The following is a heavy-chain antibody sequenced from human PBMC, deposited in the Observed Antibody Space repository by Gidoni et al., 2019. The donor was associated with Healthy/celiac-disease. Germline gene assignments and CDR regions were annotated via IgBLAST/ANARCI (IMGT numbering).Heavy chain of an antibody. D-gene: IGHD6-19*01. J-gene: IGHJ6*02. Sequence: QVQLVQSGAEVKQPGASVKVSCKASGYTFTSYDINWVRQATGQGLEWMGWMNPNSGNTGFAKKLQGRVTMTRNTSISTAYMELSSLRSEDTAVYYCARAWSSGWTDYYYYGMDVWGQGTTVTVSS. CDR1: GYTFTSYD. CDR2: MNPNSGNT. V-gene: IGHV1-8*01. CDR3: ARAWSSGWTDYYYYGMDV.